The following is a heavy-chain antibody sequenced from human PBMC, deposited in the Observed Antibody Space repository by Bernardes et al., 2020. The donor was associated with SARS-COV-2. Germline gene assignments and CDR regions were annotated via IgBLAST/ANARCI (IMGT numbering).Heavy chain of an antibody. CDR2: ISWNSGSI. CDR3: AKAGWGGITGRGYYFDY. Sequence: GGSLRLSCAASGFTFDDYAMHWVRQAPGKGLEWVSGISWNSGSIGYADSVKGRFTISRDNAKNSLYLQMNSLRAEDTALYYCAKAGWGGITGRGYYFDYWGQGTLVTVSS. CDR1: GFTFDDYA. V-gene: IGHV3-9*01. J-gene: IGHJ4*02. D-gene: IGHD1-20*01.